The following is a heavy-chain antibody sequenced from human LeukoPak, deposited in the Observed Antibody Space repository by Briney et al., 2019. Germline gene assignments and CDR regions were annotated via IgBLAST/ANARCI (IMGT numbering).Heavy chain of an antibody. J-gene: IGHJ4*02. Sequence: ASVKVSCKASGGTFSSYAISWVRQAPGQGLEWMGRIIPILGIANYAQKFQGRVTITADESTSTAYMELSSLRSEDTAVYYCARGPMIQLWCFDYWGQGTLVTVSS. V-gene: IGHV1-69*04. CDR2: IIPILGIA. CDR1: GGTFSSYA. CDR3: ARGPMIQLWCFDY. D-gene: IGHD5-18*01.